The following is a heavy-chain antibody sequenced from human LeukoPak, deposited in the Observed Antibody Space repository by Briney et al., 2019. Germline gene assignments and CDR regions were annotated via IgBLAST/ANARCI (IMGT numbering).Heavy chain of an antibody. CDR2: IFYTGRT. J-gene: IGHJ5*02. Sequence: SETLSLTCTVSGGSISTYYWTWTRQPPGKGLEWIGDIFYTGRTNYNPSLKSRVTISVDTSKNQFSLKLSSVTPADTAVYYCARGFYWFDPWGQGTLVTVSS. CDR3: ARGFYWFDP. D-gene: IGHD3-10*01. V-gene: IGHV4-59*01. CDR1: GGSISTYY.